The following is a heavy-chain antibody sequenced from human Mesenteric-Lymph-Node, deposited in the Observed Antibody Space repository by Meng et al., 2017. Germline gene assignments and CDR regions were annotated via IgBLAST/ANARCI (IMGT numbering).Heavy chain of an antibody. CDR1: GGSIRSYY. V-gene: IGHV4-59*01. CDR2: VYYSGST. J-gene: IGHJ4*02. D-gene: IGHD6-19*01. CDR3: ARDLQQWASYFDY. Sequence: GSLRLSCSVSGGSIRSYYWSWIRQPPGKGLEWIGYVYYSGSTNYNPSLTSRVTISVDTSKNQFSLSLNSVTAADTAVYYCARDLQQWASYFDYWGQGTLVTVSS.